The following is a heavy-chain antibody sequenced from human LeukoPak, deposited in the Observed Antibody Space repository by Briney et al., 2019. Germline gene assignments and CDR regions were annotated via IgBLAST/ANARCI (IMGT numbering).Heavy chain of an antibody. J-gene: IGHJ4*02. V-gene: IGHV4-30-2*01. Sequence: SETLSLTCAVSGGSISSGGYSWSWIRQPPGKGLEWIGYIYHSGSTNYNPSLKSRVTISVDTSKNQFSLKLSSVTAADTAVYYCARGLKQQLEFDYWGQGTLVTVSS. CDR1: GGSISSGGYS. CDR3: ARGLKQQLEFDY. CDR2: IYHSGST. D-gene: IGHD6-13*01.